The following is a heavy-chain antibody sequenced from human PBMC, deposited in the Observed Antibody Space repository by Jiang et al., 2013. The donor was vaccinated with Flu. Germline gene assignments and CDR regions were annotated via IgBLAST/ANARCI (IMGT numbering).Heavy chain of an antibody. D-gene: IGHD1-1*01. V-gene: IGHV4-59*08. Sequence: GPGLVKPSETLSLTCTVSGGSISTYYWSWIRQPAERGLEWVGHIYYTGSSSYNPSLKSRVTMSIDASKNQFSLRLTSVTAADTAVYYCARLGGWNDDYWGQGTLVTVSS. CDR2: IYYTGSS. CDR1: GGSISTYY. J-gene: IGHJ4*02. CDR3: ARLGGWNDDY.